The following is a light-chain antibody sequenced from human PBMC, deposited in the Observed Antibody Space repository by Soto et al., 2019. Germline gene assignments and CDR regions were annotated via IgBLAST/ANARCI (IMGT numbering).Light chain of an antibody. CDR1: QSVSSN. V-gene: IGKV3-15*01. J-gene: IGKJ1*01. CDR3: QQGNDWPWT. CDR2: EAS. Sequence: EIVMTQSPATLSVSPGQRATLSCRASQSVSSNLGWYQQKPGQAPRLLIYEASTRATGIPARFSGSGSGAEFTLTISSLQSEDCAVYYCQQGNDWPWTVGQGTKVEIK.